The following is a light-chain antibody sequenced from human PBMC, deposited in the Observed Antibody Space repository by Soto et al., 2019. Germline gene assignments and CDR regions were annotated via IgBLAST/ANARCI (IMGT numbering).Light chain of an antibody. CDR1: QSISRN. CDR3: LQYNNWPLT. CDR2: GTS. Sequence: EIVMTQSPATLSVSPGERATLSCRASQSISRNLAWYQQKPGQTPRLLIYGTSTRATGIPARFSGSGSGTEFTLTISSLHSEDFAVYYYLQYNNWPLTFGGGTKVEIK. J-gene: IGKJ4*01. V-gene: IGKV3-15*01.